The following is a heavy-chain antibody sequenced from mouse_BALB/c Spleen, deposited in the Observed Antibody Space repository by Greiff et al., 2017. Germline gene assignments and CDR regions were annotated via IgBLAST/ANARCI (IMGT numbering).Heavy chain of an antibody. Sequence: EVMVVESGGGLVQPGGSLRLSCATSGFTFTDYYMSWVRQPPGKALEWLGFIRNKANGYTTEYSASVKGRFTISRDNSQSILYLQMNTLRAEDSATYYCARDMGGSRNNWGQGTTLTVSS. V-gene: IGHV7-3*02. CDR1: GFTFTDYY. CDR3: ARDMGGSRNN. CDR2: IRNKANGYTT. J-gene: IGHJ2*01. D-gene: IGHD1-1*01.